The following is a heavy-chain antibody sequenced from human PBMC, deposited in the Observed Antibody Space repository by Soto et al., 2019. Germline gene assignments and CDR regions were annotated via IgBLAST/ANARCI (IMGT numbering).Heavy chain of an antibody. CDR3: ARSYYDSEFDY. D-gene: IGHD3-22*01. Sequence: KASETLSLTCTVSGGSISSYYWSWIRQPPGKGLEWIGYIYYSGSTNYNPSLKSRVTISVDTSKNQFSLKLSSVTAADTAVYYCARSYYDSEFDYWGQGTLVTVSS. V-gene: IGHV4-59*01. CDR1: GGSISSYY. CDR2: IYYSGST. J-gene: IGHJ4*02.